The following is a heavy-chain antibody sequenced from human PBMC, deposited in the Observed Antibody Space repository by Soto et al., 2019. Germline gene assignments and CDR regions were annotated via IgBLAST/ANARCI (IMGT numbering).Heavy chain of an antibody. CDR2: ISYDGSNK. CDR1: GFTFSSYG. J-gene: IGHJ6*02. CDR3: ARNRARRVKGYGHYYYYGMDV. D-gene: IGHD5-18*01. V-gene: IGHV3-30*03. Sequence: GGSLRLSCAASGFTFSSYGMHWVRQAPGKGLEWVAVISYDGSNKYYADSVKGRFTISRDNSKNTLYLQMNSLRAEDTAVYYCARNRARRVKGYGHYYYYGMDVWGQGTTVTVSS.